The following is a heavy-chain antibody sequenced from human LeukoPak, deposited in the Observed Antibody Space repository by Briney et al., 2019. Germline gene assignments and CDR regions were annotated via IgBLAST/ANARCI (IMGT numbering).Heavy chain of an antibody. D-gene: IGHD3-10*01. J-gene: IGHJ5*02. V-gene: IGHV3-21*01. Sequence: GGSLRLSCAASGFTFNTYSMNWVRQAPGKGLEWVSSISSSSGYIYYVDSVKGRFTISRDNAKNSLYLQMNSLRAEDTAVYYCARAPGSRATWGQGTLVTVSS. CDR3: ARAPGSRAT. CDR1: GFTFNTYS. CDR2: ISSSSGYI.